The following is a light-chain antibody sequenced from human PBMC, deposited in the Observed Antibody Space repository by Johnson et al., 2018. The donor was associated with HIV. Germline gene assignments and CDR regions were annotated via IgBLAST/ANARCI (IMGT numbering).Light chain of an antibody. CDR2: EKN. J-gene: IGLJ1*01. CDR1: TSNIGNNY. CDR3: GTWDSSLSAYV. V-gene: IGLV1-51*02. Sequence: QSVLTQPPSVSAAPGQKVTISCSGSTSNIGNNYVSWYQQLPGTAPKLLIYEKNKRPSGIPDRFSGSKSGTSATLGITGLQTGDEADYYCGTWDSSLSAYVLGTGTKVTVL.